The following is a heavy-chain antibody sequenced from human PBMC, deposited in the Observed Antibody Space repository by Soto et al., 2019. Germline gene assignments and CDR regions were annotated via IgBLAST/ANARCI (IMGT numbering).Heavy chain of an antibody. CDR3: VMFMVYPQLFSY. CDR1: GYTFTSYG. V-gene: IGHV1-18*01. D-gene: IGHD2-8*01. CDR2: ISAYNGNT. Sequence: ASGRDSGKASGYTFTSYGISWVRQAPGQGLEWMGWISAYNGNTNYAQKLQGRVTMTTDTSTSTAYMELRSLRSDDTAVYYCVMFMVYPQLFSYWGQRTLVPGSS. J-gene: IGHJ4*02.